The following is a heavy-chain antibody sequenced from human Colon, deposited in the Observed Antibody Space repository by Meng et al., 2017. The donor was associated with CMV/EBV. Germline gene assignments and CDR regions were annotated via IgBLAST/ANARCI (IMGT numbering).Heavy chain of an antibody. CDR1: GYTGYY. J-gene: IGHJ6*02. CDR3: ARAVADSYGLDV. CDR2: VNLDSDST. V-gene: IGHV1-2*02. D-gene: IGHD6-19*01. Sequence: ASVKVSCKASGYTGYYIHWVRQAPGRGLEWMGWVNLDSDSTNYAQNFQGRVTMTRDTSISSASMELNRLTSDDTAVYYCARAVADSYGLDVWGQGTTVTVSS.